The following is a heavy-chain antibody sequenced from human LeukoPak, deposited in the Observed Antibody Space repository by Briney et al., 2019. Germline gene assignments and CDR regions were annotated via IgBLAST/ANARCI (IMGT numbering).Heavy chain of an antibody. J-gene: IGHJ5*02. CDR3: ARRGVYCSSTSCNNWFDP. CDR2: VSYSGST. Sequence: SETLSLTCTVSGGSISSSSYYWGWIRQPPGKGLEWIGSVSYSGSTYYNSSLKSRVTISVDTSKNQFSLKLSSVTAADKAVYYCARRGVYCSSTSCNNWFDPWGQGTLVTVSS. V-gene: IGHV4-39*01. D-gene: IGHD2-2*01. CDR1: GGSISSSSYY.